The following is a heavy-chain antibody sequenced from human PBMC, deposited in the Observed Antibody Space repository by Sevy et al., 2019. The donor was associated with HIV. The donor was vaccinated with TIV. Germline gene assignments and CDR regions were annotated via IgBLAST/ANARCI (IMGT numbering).Heavy chain of an antibody. D-gene: IGHD5-18*01. CDR3: ARAGSDSYYYYYYMDV. CDR2: IWYDGSNK. CDR1: GFTFSSYG. V-gene: IGHV3-33*01. J-gene: IGHJ6*03. Sequence: GGSLRLPCAASGFTFSSYGMHWVRRAPGKGLEWVAVIWYDGSNKYYADSVKGRFTISRDNSKNTLYLQMNSLRAEDTAVYYCARAGSDSYYYYYYMDVWGKGTTVTVSS.